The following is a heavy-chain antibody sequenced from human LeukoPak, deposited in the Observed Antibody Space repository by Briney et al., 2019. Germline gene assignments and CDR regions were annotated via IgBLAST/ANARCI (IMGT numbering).Heavy chain of an antibody. Sequence: GASVKVSCKASGYTLTSYAIHWVRPAPGQRLEWMGWINAGNGKTKYSQKFQGRVTITRDTFASTAYMELSSLRSEDTAVCYCAREKKMATARFDYWGQGTLVTVSS. J-gene: IGHJ4*02. CDR1: GYTLTSYA. D-gene: IGHD5-24*01. V-gene: IGHV1-3*01. CDR3: AREKKMATARFDY. CDR2: INAGNGKT.